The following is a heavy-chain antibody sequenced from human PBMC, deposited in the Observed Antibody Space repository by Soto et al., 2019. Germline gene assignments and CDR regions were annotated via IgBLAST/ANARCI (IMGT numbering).Heavy chain of an antibody. CDR2: IKQDGSEK. Sequence: EVQLVESGGGLVQPGGSLRLSCAASGFTFSSYWMSWVRQAPGKGLEWVANIKQDGSEKNYVDSVKGRFTISRDNAKNSLNLQMNSLRAEDTAVYYCARGDLWSGEFYFDYWGQGTLVTVSS. J-gene: IGHJ4*02. CDR3: ARGDLWSGEFYFDY. D-gene: IGHD3-10*01. CDR1: GFTFSSYW. V-gene: IGHV3-7*01.